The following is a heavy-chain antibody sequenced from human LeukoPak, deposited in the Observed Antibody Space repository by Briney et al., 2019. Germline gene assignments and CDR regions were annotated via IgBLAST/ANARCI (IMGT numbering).Heavy chain of an antibody. D-gene: IGHD2-15*01. J-gene: IGHJ4*02. Sequence: SETLSLTCTVSGYSISSGYYWGWIRQPPEKGLEWIGSIYHSGSTYYNPSLKSRGTISVDTSKNQFSLKLSSVTAADTAVYYCARDGAYSIDGSAGYWGQGTLVTVSS. V-gene: IGHV4-38-2*02. CDR3: ARDGAYSIDGSAGY. CDR2: IYHSGST. CDR1: GYSISSGYY.